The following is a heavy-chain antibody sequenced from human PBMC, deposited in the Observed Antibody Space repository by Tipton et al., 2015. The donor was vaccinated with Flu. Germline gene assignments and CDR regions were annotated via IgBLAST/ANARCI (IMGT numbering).Heavy chain of an antibody. D-gene: IGHD2-2*02. J-gene: IGHJ4*02. CDR3: ARLFCSRTSCYNDY. Sequence: TLSLTCAVSGDSISSDYFWGWIRQPPGKGLEWIGYIYYSGSTNYNPSLKSRVTISLDTSKNQFSLKLSSVTATDTAVYYCARLFCSRTSCYNDYWGQGTLVTVSS. V-gene: IGHV4-61*01. CDR1: GDSISSDYF. CDR2: IYYSGST.